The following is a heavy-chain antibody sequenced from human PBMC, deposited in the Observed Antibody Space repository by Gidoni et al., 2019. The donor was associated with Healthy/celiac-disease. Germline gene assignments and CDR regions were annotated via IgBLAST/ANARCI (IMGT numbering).Heavy chain of an antibody. D-gene: IGHD3-22*01. J-gene: IGHJ5*02. Sequence: QVQLVQSGAEVKKPGSSVKVSCKASGGTFSSYAISWVRQAPEQGLEWMGRIIPILGIANYAQKFQGRVTITADKSTSTAYMELSSLRSEDTAVYYCARDSYYDSTSAGGGLDPWGQGTLVTVSS. V-gene: IGHV1-69*04. CDR3: ARDSYYDSTSAGGGLDP. CDR1: GGTFSSYA. CDR2: IIPILGIA.